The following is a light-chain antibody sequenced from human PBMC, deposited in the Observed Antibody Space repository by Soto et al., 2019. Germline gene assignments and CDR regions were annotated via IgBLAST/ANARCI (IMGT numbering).Light chain of an antibody. Sequence: QSALTQPRSVSGSPGQSVAISCTGSRSDVGGYKYVSWYQQFPGKAPKLIIYDVSRRPSGVPDRFSGSKSGNTASLTISGLQAEDECDYYCCSYGGGRTPLGFGGGTKLTVL. J-gene: IGLJ2*01. V-gene: IGLV2-11*01. CDR1: RSDVGGYKY. CDR3: CSYGGGRTPLG. CDR2: DVS.